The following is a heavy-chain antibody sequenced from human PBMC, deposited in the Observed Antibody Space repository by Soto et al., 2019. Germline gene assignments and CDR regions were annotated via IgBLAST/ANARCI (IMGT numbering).Heavy chain of an antibody. V-gene: IGHV2-5*01. J-gene: IGHJ4*02. CDR2: IYWNDDK. CDR1: GFLVNTSGVG. CDR3: AHRHGYGYNYYFHY. D-gene: IGHD5-18*01. Sequence: SGPTLVNPTQTLTLTCTFSGFLVNTSGVGVGWIRQPPGQALEWLAIIYWNDDKRYNPSVKSRLTITKDTSNSQVVLEMTNLDPADTATYYCAHRHGYGYNYYFHYWGQGALVTVSS.